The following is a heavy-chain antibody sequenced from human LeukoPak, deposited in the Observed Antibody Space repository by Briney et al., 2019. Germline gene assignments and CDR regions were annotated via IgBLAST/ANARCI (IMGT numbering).Heavy chain of an antibody. CDR2: IGSDGDR. J-gene: IGHJ4*02. D-gene: IGHD5-12*01. CDR1: GFDFRSYA. V-gene: IGHV3-23*01. Sequence: PGGSLRLSCTAPGFDFRSYAMAWVRQAPGKGLEGVAAIGSDGDRVHEDSVKGRFTISRDNSKSTLYLQMDNLRAEDTAVYFCAKSAGVATIYFDSWGQGALVTASS. CDR3: AKSAGVATIYFDS.